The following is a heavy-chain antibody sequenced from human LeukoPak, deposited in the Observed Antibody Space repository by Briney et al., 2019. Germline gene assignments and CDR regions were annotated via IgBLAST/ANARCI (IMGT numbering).Heavy chain of an antibody. Sequence: GGSLRLSCAASGFAFSSYGMHWVRQAPGKGLEWVAVIWYDGSNKYYADSVKGRFTISRDNSKNTLYLQMNSLRAEDTAVYYCALLGAAGREYFQHWGQGTLVTVSS. J-gene: IGHJ1*01. CDR1: GFAFSSYG. V-gene: IGHV3-33*01. CDR2: IWYDGSNK. D-gene: IGHD6-13*01. CDR3: ALLGAAGREYFQH.